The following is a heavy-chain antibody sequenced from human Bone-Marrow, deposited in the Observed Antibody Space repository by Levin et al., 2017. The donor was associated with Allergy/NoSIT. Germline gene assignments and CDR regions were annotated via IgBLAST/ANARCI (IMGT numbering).Heavy chain of an antibody. Sequence: SQTLSLTCTVSGGSISSGGYHWSWIRQHAGKGLEWIGYIYYSGSTYYNPSLTSRAMISLDTSKNQLSLKMTSATAADAAVYYCAREDGSTVDSWGQGTLVPVSS. J-gene: IGHJ4*02. V-gene: IGHV4-31*03. D-gene: IGHD5-24*01. CDR2: IYYSGST. CDR3: AREDGSTVDS. CDR1: GGSISSGGYH.